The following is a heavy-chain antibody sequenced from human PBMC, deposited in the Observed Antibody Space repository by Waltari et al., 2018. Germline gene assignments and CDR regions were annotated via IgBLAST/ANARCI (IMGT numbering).Heavy chain of an antibody. D-gene: IGHD6-19*01. Sequence: QMKLLESGPGLVKPSEPLSLTCTVSAASISGHYWSWIRQPAGKGLEWIGRVYSTGATNYNPSLGRRATISVDTARKQVSLKLTSVTAADTAMYFCAESDSGSWQYFFNSWGQGALVTVSS. J-gene: IGHJ4*02. V-gene: IGHV4-4*07. CDR2: VYSTGAT. CDR3: AESDSGSWQYFFNS. CDR1: AASISGHY.